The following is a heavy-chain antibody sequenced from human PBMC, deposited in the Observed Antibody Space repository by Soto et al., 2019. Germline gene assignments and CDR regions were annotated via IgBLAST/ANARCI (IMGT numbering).Heavy chain of an antibody. CDR3: AREDRERITMIRKGFDI. J-gene: IGHJ3*02. D-gene: IGHD3-22*01. V-gene: IGHV1-69*01. CDR2: IIPIFGTA. Sequence: QVQLVQSGAEVKKPGSSVKVSCKASGGTFSSYAISWVRQAPGQGLEWMGGIIPIFGTANYAQKFQGRVTITADESTSTAYMELSSLRSEDTAVYYCAREDRERITMIRKGFDIWGQGTMVTVSS. CDR1: GGTFSSYA.